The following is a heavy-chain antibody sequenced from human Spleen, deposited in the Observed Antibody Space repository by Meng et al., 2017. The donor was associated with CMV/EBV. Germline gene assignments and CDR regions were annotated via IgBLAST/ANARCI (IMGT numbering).Heavy chain of an antibody. J-gene: IGHJ4*02. CDR3: ARVGYSSSWYVDY. D-gene: IGHD6-13*01. CDR1: LGSVSSGSYY. CDR2: INHSGST. V-gene: IGHV4-39*07. Sequence: GSLRLSCTLSLGSVSSGSYYWSWIRQPPGKGLEWIGEINHSGSTNYNPSLKSRVTISVDTSKNQFSLKLSSVTAADTAVYYCARVGYSSSWYVDYWGQGTLVTVSS.